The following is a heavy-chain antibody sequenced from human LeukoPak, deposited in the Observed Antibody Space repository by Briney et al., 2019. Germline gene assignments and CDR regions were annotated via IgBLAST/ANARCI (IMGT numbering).Heavy chain of an antibody. V-gene: IGHV7-4-1*02. Sequence: ASVKVSCKASGYTFTSYAMNWVRQAPGQGLEWMGWINTSTGNPTYAQGFTGRFVFSLDTSVSTAYLQISSLKAEDTAVYYCARGGWELPYDAFDIWGQGTMVTVSS. D-gene: IGHD1-26*01. CDR3: ARGGWELPYDAFDI. CDR1: GYTFTSYA. J-gene: IGHJ3*02. CDR2: INTSTGNP.